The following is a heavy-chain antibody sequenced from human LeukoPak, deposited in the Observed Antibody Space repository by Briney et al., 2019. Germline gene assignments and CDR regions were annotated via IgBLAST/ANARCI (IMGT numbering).Heavy chain of an antibody. CDR2: INPNSGGT. D-gene: IGHD3-10*01. CDR1: GYTFTDYY. J-gene: IGHJ5*02. CDR3: ARDMLGSGNYYPPYNWFDP. Sequence: ASVRVSCKASGYTFTDYYMHWVRQAPGQGLEWMGWINPNSGGTNYAQKFQGRVTMTRDTSISTAYMELSWLRSDDTAVYYCARDMLGSGNYYPPYNWFDPWGQGTLVTVSS. V-gene: IGHV1-2*02.